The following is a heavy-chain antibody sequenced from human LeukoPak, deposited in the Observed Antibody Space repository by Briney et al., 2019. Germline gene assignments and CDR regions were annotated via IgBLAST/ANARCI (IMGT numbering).Heavy chain of an antibody. J-gene: IGHJ6*03. D-gene: IGHD6-6*01. Sequence: PSETLSLTCTVSGGSISSYYWSWIRQPPGKGLEWNGYIYYSGSTTYNPSLKSRVTISVDTSKNQFSLKLSSVTAADTAVYYCARDRSGIAARYYYYYYMDVWGKGTTVTVSS. CDR3: ARDRSGIAARYYYYYYMDV. V-gene: IGHV4-59*01. CDR2: IYYSGST. CDR1: GGSISSYY.